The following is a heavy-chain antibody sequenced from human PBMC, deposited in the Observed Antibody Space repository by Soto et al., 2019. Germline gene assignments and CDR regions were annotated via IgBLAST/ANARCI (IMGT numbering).Heavy chain of an antibody. CDR1: SGSISGCY. V-gene: IGHV4-59*12. CDR3: ERDYYYYGMDV. CDR2: IYYSGST. Sequence: PSDTLSLTGTVSSGSISGCYWSWIRQPPGKGLEWIGYIYYSGSTNYNPSLKSRVTISVDTSKNQFSLKLSSVTAADTAVYYCERDYYYYGMDVWGQGTTVTVSS. J-gene: IGHJ6*02.